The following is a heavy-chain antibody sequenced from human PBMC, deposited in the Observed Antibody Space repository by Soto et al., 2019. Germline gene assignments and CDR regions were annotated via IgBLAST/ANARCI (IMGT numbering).Heavy chain of an antibody. CDR2: ISAYNGNT. J-gene: IGHJ6*02. D-gene: IGHD3-9*01. CDR1: GYTFTSYC. V-gene: IGHV1-18*04. Sequence: ASVNVSCKSSGYTFTSYCISWVRQAPGQGLEWMGWISAYNGNTNYAQKLQGRVTMTTDTSTSTAYMELRSLRSDDTAMYYCARDRYYDILTGYYSPPGMDVWGQGTTVTVSS. CDR3: ARDRYYDILTGYYSPPGMDV.